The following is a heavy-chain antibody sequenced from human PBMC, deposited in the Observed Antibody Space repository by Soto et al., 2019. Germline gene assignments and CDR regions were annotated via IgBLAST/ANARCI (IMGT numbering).Heavy chain of an antibody. CDR2: MNPNSGNT. Sequence: QVQLVQSGAEEKKPGASVKVSCKASGYTFTSYDINWVRQATGQGLEWMGWMNPNSGNTGYAQRFQGRVTMTTNTSISTAYMELNSLRSEDTAVYYCARELTSRAVDYWGQGTLVTVSS. J-gene: IGHJ4*02. CDR3: ARELTSRAVDY. V-gene: IGHV1-8*01. D-gene: IGHD3-16*01. CDR1: GYTFTSYD.